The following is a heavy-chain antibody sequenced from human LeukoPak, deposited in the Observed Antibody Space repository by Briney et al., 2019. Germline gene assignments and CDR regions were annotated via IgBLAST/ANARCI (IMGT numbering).Heavy chain of an antibody. Sequence: GGSLRLSCADSGFTFSSYWMHWVRQAPGKGLMWVSRIDTDGSSSNYAGSVKGRFTISRDNAKNTLYLQMNSLRAEDTAVYYCARVYSYSDPMDHWGQGTLVTVSS. J-gene: IGHJ4*02. V-gene: IGHV3-74*01. CDR1: GFTFSSYW. CDR2: IDTDGSSS. D-gene: IGHD1-26*01. CDR3: ARVYSYSDPMDH.